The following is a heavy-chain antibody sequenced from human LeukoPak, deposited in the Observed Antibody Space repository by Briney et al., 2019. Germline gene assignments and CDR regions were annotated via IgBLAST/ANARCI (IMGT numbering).Heavy chain of an antibody. V-gene: IGHV3-9*01. D-gene: IGHD2-15*01. CDR1: GFTFDDYA. CDR2: ISWNSGSI. Sequence: GGSLRLSCAASGFTFDDYAMHRVRQAPGKGLEWVSGISWNSGSIGYADSVKGRFTISRDNAKNSLYLQMNSLRAEDTALYYCAKAHIVVVVAAGFDYWGQGTLVTVSS. CDR3: AKAHIVVVVAAGFDY. J-gene: IGHJ4*02.